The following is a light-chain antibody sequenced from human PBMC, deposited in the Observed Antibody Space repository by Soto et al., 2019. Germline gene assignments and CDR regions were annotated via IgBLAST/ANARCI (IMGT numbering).Light chain of an antibody. CDR1: QSLAYSDGNTY. V-gene: IGKV2-30*01. CDR3: MQGTHWPRYT. J-gene: IGKJ2*01. Sequence: DVVMTQSPLSLPVTLGQPASISCRSSQSLAYSDGNTYLNWFQQRPGQSPRRLIYKVSNRDSGVPDRFSGSESGTDFTLKISSVEAEDVGVDYCMQGTHWPRYTFGQGTKLEIK. CDR2: KVS.